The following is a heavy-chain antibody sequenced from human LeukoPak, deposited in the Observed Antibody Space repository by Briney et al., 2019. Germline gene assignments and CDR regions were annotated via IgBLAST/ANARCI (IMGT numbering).Heavy chain of an antibody. J-gene: IGHJ4*02. CDR2: IKQDGSEK. CDR1: GFTFSSRDW. D-gene: IGHD5-24*01. Sequence: PGGSLRLSCVASGFTFSSRDWMTWVRQAPGKGLEWVANIKQDGSEKNYVDSVKGRFTISRDNSENTLYLQMSSLRAEDTAVYYCASASKWLQFDYWGQGTLVTVSS. CDR3: ASASKWLQFDY. V-gene: IGHV3-7*03.